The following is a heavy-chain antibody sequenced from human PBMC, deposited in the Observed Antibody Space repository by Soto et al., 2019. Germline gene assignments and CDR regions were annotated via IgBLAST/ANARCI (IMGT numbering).Heavy chain of an antibody. V-gene: IGHV1-18*01. J-gene: IGHJ6*03. CDR2: ISAYNGNT. D-gene: IGHD2-2*01. Sequence: QVQLVQSGAEVKKPGASVKVSCKASGYTFTSYGISWVRQAPGQGREWMGWISAYNGNTNYAQKLQGRVTMTTDTSTSTSYMELRSLRSDDTAVYYCAREMTSAMRLYYYYYMDVWGKGTTVTVSS. CDR1: GYTFTSYG. CDR3: AREMTSAMRLYYYYYMDV.